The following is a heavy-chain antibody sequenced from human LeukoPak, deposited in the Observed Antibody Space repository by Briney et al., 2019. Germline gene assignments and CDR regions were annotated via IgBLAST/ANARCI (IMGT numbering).Heavy chain of an antibody. V-gene: IGHV3-30*18. D-gene: IGHD3-9*01. CDR1: GFTFSSYG. Sequence: GGSLRLSCAASGFTFSSYGMHWVRQAPGKGLEWVAVISYDGSNKYYADSVKGRFTISRDNSKNTLYLQMNSLRAEDTAVYYCAKDLEVLRYFDWGVYFDYWGQGTLVTVSS. CDR3: AKDLEVLRYFDWGVYFDY. CDR2: ISYDGSNK. J-gene: IGHJ4*02.